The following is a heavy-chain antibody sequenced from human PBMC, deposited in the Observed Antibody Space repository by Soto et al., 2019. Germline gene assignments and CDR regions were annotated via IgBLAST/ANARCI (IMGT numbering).Heavy chain of an antibody. CDR3: AKYSAAGTGSWFHYAMDV. J-gene: IGHJ6*02. D-gene: IGHD6-13*01. V-gene: IGHV3-23*01. CDR2: ISGSGGTT. Sequence: GGSLRLSCAASGFTFSSYAMSWVRQAPGKGLEWVSVISGSGGTTYYADSVKGRFSISRDNAKNTLYLQMNSLRAEDTAVYYCAKYSAAGTGSWFHYAMDVWGQGTTVTVSS. CDR1: GFTFSSYA.